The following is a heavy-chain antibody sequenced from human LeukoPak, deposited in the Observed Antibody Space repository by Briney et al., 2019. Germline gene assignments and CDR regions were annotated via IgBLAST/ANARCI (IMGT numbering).Heavy chain of an antibody. V-gene: IGHV3-23*01. CDR1: GFTFSSYG. CDR2: ISGSGGST. Sequence: GGSLRLSCAASGFTFSSYGMRWVRQAPGKGLEWVSAISGSGGSTYYADSVKGRFTISRDSSKNTLYPQMNRLRAEDAAVYYCAKAPVTTCSGAYCYPFDYWGQGTLVTVSS. D-gene: IGHD2-21*01. CDR3: AKAPVTTCSGAYCYPFDY. J-gene: IGHJ4*02.